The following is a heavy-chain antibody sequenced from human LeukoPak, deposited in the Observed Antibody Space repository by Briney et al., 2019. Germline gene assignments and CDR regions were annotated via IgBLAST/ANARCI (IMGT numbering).Heavy chain of an antibody. Sequence: SETLSLTCTVSGASISSSTYYWGWIRQPPGKGLEWIGSIYYTGSTYYNPSLKSRVTISVDTSKNQFSLKLSSVTAADTAVYYCARQGTGDAFDIWGQGTLVTVSS. D-gene: IGHD3/OR15-3a*01. CDR2: IYYTGST. V-gene: IGHV4-39*01. J-gene: IGHJ3*02. CDR3: ARQGTGDAFDI. CDR1: GASISSSTYY.